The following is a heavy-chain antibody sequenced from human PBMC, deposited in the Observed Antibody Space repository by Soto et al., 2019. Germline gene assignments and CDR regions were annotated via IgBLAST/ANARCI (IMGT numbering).Heavy chain of an antibody. CDR1: GYIFRNNW. CDR3: ARQWGALSRRSGYNHALDY. V-gene: IGHV5-10-1*01. CDR2: IDLTDSYT. D-gene: IGHD3-22*01. J-gene: IGHJ4*02. Sequence: GESLKISCKGSGYIFRNNWITWVRQMPGKGLGWVGRIDLTDSYTSYSPSFHGHVSFSADKSINTTYLHFSSLRAADTDVYYWARQWGALSRRSGYNHALDYWGQGTPVTVSS.